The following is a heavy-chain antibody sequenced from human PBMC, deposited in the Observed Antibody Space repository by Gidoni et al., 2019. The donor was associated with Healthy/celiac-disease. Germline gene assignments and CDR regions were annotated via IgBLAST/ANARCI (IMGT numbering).Heavy chain of an antibody. CDR2: IYSGGST. CDR3: ARVPPYYYYYMDV. CDR1: GFTVSSNY. V-gene: IGHV3-66*01. J-gene: IGHJ6*03. Sequence: EVQLVESGGGLVQPGGSLRLSCAASGFTVSSNYMSWVRQAPGKGLEWVSVIYSGGSTYYADSVKGRFTISRDNSKNTLYLQMNSLRAEDTAVYYCARVPPYYYYYMDVWGKGTTVTVSS.